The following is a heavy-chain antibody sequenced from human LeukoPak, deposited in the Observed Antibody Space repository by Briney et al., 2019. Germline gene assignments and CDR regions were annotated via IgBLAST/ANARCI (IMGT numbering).Heavy chain of an antibody. CDR3: VRDTGGGDSVF. Sequence: PGGSLRLSCAASRFTFSSYAMSWVRQAPGKGLEWVSTISGSGDSTYYADSVKGRFTISRDNSKNTLHLQMNSLRAEDTAVYYCVRDTGGGDSVFWGQGTLVTVSS. D-gene: IGHD4-23*01. J-gene: IGHJ4*02. CDR1: RFTFSSYA. CDR2: ISGSGDST. V-gene: IGHV3-23*01.